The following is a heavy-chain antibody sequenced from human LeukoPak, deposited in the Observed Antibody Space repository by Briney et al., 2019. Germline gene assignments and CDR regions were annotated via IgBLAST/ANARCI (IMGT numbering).Heavy chain of an antibody. V-gene: IGHV4-38-2*01. CDR3: ARHRVGSGDTYYDFWSGYSGFDP. D-gene: IGHD3-3*01. J-gene: IGHJ5*02. Sequence: SETLSLTCAVSGYSISSGYYWGWIRQPPGKGLEWIGSIYHSGSTYYNPSLKSRVTISVDTSKNQLSLKLSCVTAADTAVVYCARHRVGSGDTYYDFWSGYSGFDPWGQGTLVTVSS. CDR2: IYHSGST. CDR1: GYSISSGYY.